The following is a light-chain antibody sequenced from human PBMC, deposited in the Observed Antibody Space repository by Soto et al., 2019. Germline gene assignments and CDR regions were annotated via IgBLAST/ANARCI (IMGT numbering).Light chain of an antibody. CDR3: QQYNSYSSWT. CDR2: DAS. CDR1: QSISSW. V-gene: IGKV1-5*01. J-gene: IGKJ1*01. Sequence: DIQMTQSPSTLSASAGDSVTITCRASQSISSWLAWYQQKPGKAPKLLIYDASSLESGVPSRFSGSGSGTEFTLTISSLQPDDFATYYCQQYNSYSSWTFGQGTKVDIK.